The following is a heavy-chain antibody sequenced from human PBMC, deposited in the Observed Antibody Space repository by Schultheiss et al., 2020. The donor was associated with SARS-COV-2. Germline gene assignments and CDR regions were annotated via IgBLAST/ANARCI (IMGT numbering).Heavy chain of an antibody. J-gene: IGHJ5*02. Sequence: SQTLSLTCAVSGGSIRNSGHNWSWIRQPPGKGLEWIGEINHSGSTNYNPSLKSRVTISVDTSKNQFSLKLSSVTAADTAVYYCARAIAAAGIWFDPWGQGTLVTVSS. CDR2: INHSGST. D-gene: IGHD6-13*01. CDR3: ARAIAAAGIWFDP. CDR1: GGSIRNSGHN. V-gene: IGHV4-34*01.